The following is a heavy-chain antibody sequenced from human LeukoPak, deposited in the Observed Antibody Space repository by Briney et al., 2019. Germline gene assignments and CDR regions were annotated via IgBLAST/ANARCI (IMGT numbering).Heavy chain of an antibody. J-gene: IGHJ4*02. CDR3: AKFIPRTRHFDY. Sequence: PGGSLRLSCAASGFTVSSNYMSWVRQAPGKGLEWVSVIYSGGSTYYADSVKGRFTISRDNSKNTLYLQMNSLRAEDTAVYHCAKFIPRTRHFDYWGQGTLVTVSS. D-gene: IGHD3-16*01. CDR1: GFTVSSNY. V-gene: IGHV3-66*01. CDR2: IYSGGST.